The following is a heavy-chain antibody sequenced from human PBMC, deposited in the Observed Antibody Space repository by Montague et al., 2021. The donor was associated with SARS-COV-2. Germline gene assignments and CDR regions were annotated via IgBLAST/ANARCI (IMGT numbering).Heavy chain of an antibody. CDR3: AVNSNYYYYYGMDV. V-gene: IGHV4-38-2*02. CDR1: GYSISSGYY. D-gene: IGHD4-11*01. Sequence: SETLSLTCTVTGYSISSGYYWCCIRQPPGKGLEWIGSIDHSGSNYYNPSLKSRVIITVDTSNNQFSLTLSSATAADTAVYYSAVNSNYYYYYGMDVWGQGTTVTVSS. CDR2: IDHSGSN. J-gene: IGHJ6*02.